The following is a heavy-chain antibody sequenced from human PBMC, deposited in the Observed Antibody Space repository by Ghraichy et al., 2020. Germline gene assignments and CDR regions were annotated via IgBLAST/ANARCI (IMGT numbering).Heavy chain of an antibody. CDR3: ATASSVTGLAY. Sequence: GESLRLSCAASEFRFSDYYMTWIRQAPGKGLEWISYISGSGDIVYYADSVKGRFTISRDNAKKSLYLQMDSLRVEDTAVFYCATASSVTGLAYWGRGIMVTVSS. CDR1: EFRFSDYY. V-gene: IGHV3-11*01. J-gene: IGHJ4*02. D-gene: IGHD2-21*02. CDR2: ISGSGDIV.